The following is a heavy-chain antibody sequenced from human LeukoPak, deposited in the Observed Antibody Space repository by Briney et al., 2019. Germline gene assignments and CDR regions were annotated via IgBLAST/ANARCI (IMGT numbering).Heavy chain of an antibody. Sequence: ASVKVSYKASGGTFSSYAISWVRQAPGQGLEWMGGMIPIFSTANHAQRCQGRVTITADESTRTAYTERSSLRSEDTAGSYCARGGVATIDYWGQGTLVTVSS. CDR2: MIPIFSTA. CDR3: ARGGVATIDY. CDR1: GGTFSSYA. V-gene: IGHV1-69*13. J-gene: IGHJ4*02. D-gene: IGHD5-12*01.